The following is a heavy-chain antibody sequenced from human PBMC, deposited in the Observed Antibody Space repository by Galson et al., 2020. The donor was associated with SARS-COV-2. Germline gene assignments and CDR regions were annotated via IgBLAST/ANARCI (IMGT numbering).Heavy chain of an antibody. Sequence: SETLSLTCTVSGGSTSNSRHYWGWIRQPPGKGLEWIGSIHYSGSTFYDPSLKSRVTISADTSKNHLSLKLSSVTAADTAVYFCARHTYSSGYYNYYYMDVWGKWTTVTISS. J-gene: IGHJ6*03. CDR2: IHYSGST. CDR1: GGSTSNSRHY. D-gene: IGHD6-19*01. V-gene: IGHV4-39*01. CDR3: ARHTYSSGYYNYYYMDV.